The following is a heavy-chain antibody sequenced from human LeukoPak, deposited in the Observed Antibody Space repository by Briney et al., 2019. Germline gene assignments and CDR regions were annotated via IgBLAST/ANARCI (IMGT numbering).Heavy chain of an antibody. CDR1: GFTVSSNY. CDR3: AKDSTIEMATIPFDY. CDR2: IYSGGST. D-gene: IGHD5-24*01. Sequence: GGSLRLSCAASGFTVSSNYMSWVRQAPGKGLEWVSVIYSGGSTYYADSVKGRFTISRDNSKNTLYLQMNSLRAEDTAVYYCAKDSTIEMATIPFDYWGQGTLVTVSS. V-gene: IGHV3-53*01. J-gene: IGHJ4*02.